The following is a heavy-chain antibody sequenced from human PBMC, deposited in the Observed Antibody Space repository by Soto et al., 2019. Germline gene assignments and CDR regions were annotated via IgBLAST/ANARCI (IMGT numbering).Heavy chain of an antibody. CDR3: ARDWDIVVVTAPGY. D-gene: IGHD2-21*02. Sequence: PGGSLRLSCAASGFTFSSYAMHWVRQAPGKGLEWVAVISYDGSNKYYADSVKGRFTISRDNSKHTLYLQMNSLRAEDTAVYYCARDWDIVVVTAPGYWGQGTLVPVSS. CDR1: GFTFSSYA. J-gene: IGHJ4*02. CDR2: ISYDGSNK. V-gene: IGHV3-30-3*01.